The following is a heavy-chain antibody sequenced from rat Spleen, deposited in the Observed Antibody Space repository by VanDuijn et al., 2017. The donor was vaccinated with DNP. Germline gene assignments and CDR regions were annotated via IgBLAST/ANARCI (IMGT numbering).Heavy chain of an antibody. D-gene: IGHD5-1*01. CDR3: AIQLGVFDY. J-gene: IGHJ3*01. CDR1: GYSITSNYK. CDR2: INNAGNT. Sequence: EVQLQESGPGLVKPSQSLSLTCSVTGYSITSNYKWSWIRKFPGNKLEWMGYINNAGNTNYNPSLKSRFSITRDTSKNQFFLQMNSVGTEDTATYYCAIQLGVFDYWGQGTLVTVSS. V-gene: IGHV3-3*01.